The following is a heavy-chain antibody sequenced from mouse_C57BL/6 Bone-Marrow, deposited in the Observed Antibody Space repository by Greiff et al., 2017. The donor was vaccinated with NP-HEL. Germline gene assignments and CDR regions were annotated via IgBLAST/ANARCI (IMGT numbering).Heavy chain of an antibody. V-gene: IGHV1-47*01. CDR2: FHPYNDDT. Sequence: VQLQQSGAELVQPGASVKMSCKASGYTFTTYPIEWMKQTHGKSLEWIGNFHPYNDDTKYNEKIKGKATLTVEKSSSTVYLELSRLTSDDSAVYYCARRYDGYYTWFAYWGQGTLVTVSA. CDR3: ARRYDGYYTWFAY. D-gene: IGHD2-3*01. CDR1: GYTFTTYP. J-gene: IGHJ3*01.